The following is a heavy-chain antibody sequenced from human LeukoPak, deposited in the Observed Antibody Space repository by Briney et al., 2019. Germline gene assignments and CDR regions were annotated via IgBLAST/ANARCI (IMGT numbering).Heavy chain of an antibody. CDR2: INIYNGNT. V-gene: IGHV1-18*01. CDR3: ARSGDYDILTGYRDFDL. Sequence: ASVKVSCKASGYTFSSYGISWVRQAPGQGLEWMGWINIYNGNTNYAQKLQGRVTMTTDTSTSTAYMELRSLRSDDTAVYYCARSGDYDILTGYRDFDLWGRGTLVTVSS. J-gene: IGHJ2*01. D-gene: IGHD3-9*01. CDR1: GYTFSSYG.